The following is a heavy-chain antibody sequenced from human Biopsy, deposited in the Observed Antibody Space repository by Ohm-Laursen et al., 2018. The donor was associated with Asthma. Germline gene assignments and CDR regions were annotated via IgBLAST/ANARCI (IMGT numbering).Heavy chain of an antibody. CDR2: ISYSGTT. J-gene: IGHJ6*02. D-gene: IGHD3-3*01. V-gene: IGHV4-31*03. CDR1: GDSISSPAYY. CDR3: ARGPEWNGLDV. Sequence: TLSLTCTVSGDSISSPAYYWSWVRQHPGKGLEWIGYISYSGTTFYHPSLMSRLIISLDTSKNQFSLKLSSVTAADTAVYYCARGPEWNGLDVWGQGTTVTVSS.